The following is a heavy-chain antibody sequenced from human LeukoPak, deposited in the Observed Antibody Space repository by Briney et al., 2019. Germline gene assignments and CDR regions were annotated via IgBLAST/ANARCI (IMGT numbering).Heavy chain of an antibody. CDR1: GFTFSSYA. V-gene: IGHV3-30*14. CDR2: ISYDGSNK. D-gene: IGHD5-24*01. CDR3: ARARRGDGYNYRVGAFDI. Sequence: PGGSLRLSCAASGFTFSSYAMHWVRQAPGKGLEWVAVISYDGSNKYYADSVKGRFTISRDNSKNTLYLQMNSLRAEDTAVYYCARARRGDGYNYRVGAFDIWGQGTMVTVSS. J-gene: IGHJ3*02.